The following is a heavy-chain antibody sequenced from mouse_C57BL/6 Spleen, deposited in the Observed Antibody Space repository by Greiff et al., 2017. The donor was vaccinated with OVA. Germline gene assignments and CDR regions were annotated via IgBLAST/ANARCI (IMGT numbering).Heavy chain of an antibody. CDR2: INPSSGYT. CDR3: ARGETGTRGFAY. Sequence: QVQLQQSGAELARPGASVKMSCKASGYTFTSYTMHWVKQRPGQGLEWIGYINPSSGYTKYNQKFKDKATLTADKSSSTAYMQLSSLTSEDSAVYYCARGETGTRGFAYWGQGTLVTVSA. V-gene: IGHV1-4*01. CDR1: GYTFTSYT. D-gene: IGHD4-1*01. J-gene: IGHJ3*01.